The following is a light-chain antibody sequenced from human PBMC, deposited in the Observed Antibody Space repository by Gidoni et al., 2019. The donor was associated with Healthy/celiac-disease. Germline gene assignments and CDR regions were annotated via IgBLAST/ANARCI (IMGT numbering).Light chain of an antibody. CDR2: AAS. CDR3: QQSYSTPLT. Sequence: DIQRTQSPSSLSASVGDRVTITCRASQSISSYLNWYQQKPGKAPKLLIYAASSLQSGVPSRFSGSGSGTDFTLTISSLQPEDFATYSCQQSYSTPLTFGGGTQVEIK. CDR1: QSISSY. J-gene: IGKJ4*01. V-gene: IGKV1-39*01.